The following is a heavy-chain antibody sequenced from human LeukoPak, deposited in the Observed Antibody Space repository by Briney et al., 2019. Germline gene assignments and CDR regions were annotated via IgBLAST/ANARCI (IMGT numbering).Heavy chain of an antibody. D-gene: IGHD1-14*01. CDR1: GDSVSGNSAA. J-gene: IGHJ3*02. Sequence: SQTLSLTCAISGDSVSGNSAAWNWIRQSPSRGLEWLGRTYYRSKWYNDYAVSVKSRITINPDTSKNQFSLQLNSVTPEDTAVYYCASVVPDSDAFDIWGQGTMVTVSS. CDR2: TYYRSKWYN. V-gene: IGHV6-1*01. CDR3: ASVVPDSDAFDI.